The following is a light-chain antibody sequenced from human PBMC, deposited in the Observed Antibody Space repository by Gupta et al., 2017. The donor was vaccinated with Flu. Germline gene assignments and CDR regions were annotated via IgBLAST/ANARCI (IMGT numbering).Light chain of an antibody. J-gene: IGKJ2*01. CDR3: QQSYSNPV. V-gene: IGKV1-39*01. CDR1: QSISNF. CDR2: TAS. Sequence: DIQMTQSPSSLSASVGDRVTITCRASQSISNFLNWYQQKPGKAPKLLIYTASNLQSGVPSRFSGSGSGADFTLTISSLQPEDFATYYCQQSYSNPVFGQGTRLEIK.